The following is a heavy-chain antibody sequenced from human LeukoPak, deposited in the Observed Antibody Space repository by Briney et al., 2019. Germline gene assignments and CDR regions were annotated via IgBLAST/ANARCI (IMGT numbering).Heavy chain of an antibody. CDR3: ARDGEVVAAISYYYYYMDV. CDR1: GFTFSDYY. J-gene: IGHJ6*03. Sequence: PGGSLRLSCAASGFTFSDYYMSWIRQAPGKGLEWVSYISSSGSTIYNADSVKGRFTISRDNSKNTLYLQMNSLRAEDTAVYYCARDGEVVAAISYYYYYMDVWGKGTTVTVSS. V-gene: IGHV3-11*04. CDR2: ISSSGSTI. D-gene: IGHD2-15*01.